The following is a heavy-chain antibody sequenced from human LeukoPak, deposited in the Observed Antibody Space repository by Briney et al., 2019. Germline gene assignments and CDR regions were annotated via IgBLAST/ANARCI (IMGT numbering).Heavy chain of an antibody. J-gene: IGHJ3*02. D-gene: IGHD1-14*01. Sequence: PSETLSLTCTVSGGSISSYYWSWIRQPPGKGLEWIGYIYYSGSTNYNPSLKSRVTISVDTSKNQFSLKLSSVTAADTAVYYCARDRRPYRGPRDAFDIWGQGTMVTVSS. CDR1: GGSISSYY. CDR3: ARDRRPYRGPRDAFDI. V-gene: IGHV4-59*12. CDR2: IYYSGST.